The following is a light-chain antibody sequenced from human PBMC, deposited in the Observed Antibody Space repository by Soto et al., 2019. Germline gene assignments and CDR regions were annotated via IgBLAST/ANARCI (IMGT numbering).Light chain of an antibody. CDR2: GAS. V-gene: IGKV3-20*01. CDR1: QSISNNF. J-gene: IGKJ1*01. Sequence: EIVLTQSPGTLSLSPGERATLSCRASQSISNNFFAWYQQKPGQAPRVLIHGASSRATGIPDRISGSGSGTGCTLTISRLEPEDFAGDYCQQYDSSPWTCGRGTKVEIK. CDR3: QQYDSSPWT.